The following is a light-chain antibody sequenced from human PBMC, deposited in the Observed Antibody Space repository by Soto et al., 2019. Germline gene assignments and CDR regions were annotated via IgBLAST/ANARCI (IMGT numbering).Light chain of an antibody. CDR1: RNISIF. Sequence: DIQMTQSPSSLSASVGDRVTITCRASRNISIFLNWYQQRPGKAPKLLIYAASSFLSGVPSRFSGSGSGTDFTLTISSLQVEDFATYFCQHSFTTPPYTFGQGTKLDIK. CDR3: QHSFTTPPYT. V-gene: IGKV1-39*01. J-gene: IGKJ2*01. CDR2: AAS.